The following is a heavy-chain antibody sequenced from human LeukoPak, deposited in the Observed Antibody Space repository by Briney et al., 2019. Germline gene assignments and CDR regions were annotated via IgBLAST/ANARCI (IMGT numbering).Heavy chain of an antibody. V-gene: IGHV3-43*01. CDR2: IGWNSESK. Sequence: GGSLRLSCAASGFTFDEYTMHWVRQVPGKGLEWVSVIGWNSESKYYLESVKGRFTISRDNSKNSLYLQMNSLRVEDTGFYYCTKDRSRSYSSFDAWGQGTLVAVSS. CDR3: TKDRSRSYSSFDA. CDR1: GFTFDEYT. D-gene: IGHD6-19*01. J-gene: IGHJ4*02.